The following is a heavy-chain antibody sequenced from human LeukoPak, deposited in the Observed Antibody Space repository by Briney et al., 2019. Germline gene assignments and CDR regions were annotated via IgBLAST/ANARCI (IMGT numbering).Heavy chain of an antibody. CDR2: ICASGSGT. Sequence: GGSLRLSCAASQFSFSSYAMSWVRQAPGKGLEWVSSICASGSGTYYAGSVKGRFTISRDNSKNTLDLQMNSLRAEDTDVYYCAKAGGGSCHSALDFWGQGTLVTVSS. J-gene: IGHJ4*02. CDR1: QFSFSSYA. D-gene: IGHD2-15*01. CDR3: AKAGGGSCHSALDF. V-gene: IGHV3-23*01.